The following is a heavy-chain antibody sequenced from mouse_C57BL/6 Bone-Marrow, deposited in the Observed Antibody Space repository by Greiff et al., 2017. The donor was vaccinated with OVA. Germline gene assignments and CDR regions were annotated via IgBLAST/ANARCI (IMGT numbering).Heavy chain of an antibody. V-gene: IGHV6-3*01. CDR2: IRLKSDNYAT. CDR1: GFTFSNYW. J-gene: IGHJ3*01. Sequence: DVQLVESGGGLVQPGGSMKLSCVASGFTFSNYWMNWVRPSPEKGLEWVAQIRLKSDNYATHYAESVKGRFTISRDDSKSSVYLQMNNLRAEDSGIDYCTHYGNYEGFAYWGQGTLVTVSA. D-gene: IGHD2-1*01. CDR3: THYGNYEGFAY.